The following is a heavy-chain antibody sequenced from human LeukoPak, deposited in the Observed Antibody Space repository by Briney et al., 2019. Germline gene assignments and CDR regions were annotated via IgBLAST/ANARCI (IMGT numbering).Heavy chain of an antibody. Sequence: GGSLRLSCAASGFTFTNYPFSWVRQAPGKGLEWVSAISASGVNTYYADSVKGRFTISRDNSKNTLYLQMNSLRAEDTAVYYCAIDRRDFDYWGQGSLVTVSS. CDR3: AIDRRDFDY. CDR1: GFTFTNYP. V-gene: IGHV3-23*01. J-gene: IGHJ4*02. CDR2: ISASGVNT.